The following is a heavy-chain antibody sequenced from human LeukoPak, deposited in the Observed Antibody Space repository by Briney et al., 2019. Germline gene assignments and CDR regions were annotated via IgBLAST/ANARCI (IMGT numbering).Heavy chain of an antibody. CDR1: GYTFTCYG. CDR2: ISAYNGNT. J-gene: IGHJ4*02. CDR3: ARACSGGSCYPAGFDY. Sequence: GASVKVSCKASGYTFTCYGVSWVRQAPGQGLEWMGWISAYNGNTNYAQKLQGRVAMTTDTSTSTAYMELRSLRSDDTAVYYCARACSGGSCYPAGFDYWGQGTLVTVSS. D-gene: IGHD2-15*01. V-gene: IGHV1-18*01.